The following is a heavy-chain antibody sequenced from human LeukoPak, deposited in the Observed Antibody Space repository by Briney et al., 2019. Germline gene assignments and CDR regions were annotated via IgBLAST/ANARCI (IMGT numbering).Heavy chain of an antibody. CDR3: ARGAREAYYDFWSGYYFDY. CDR1: GYTFTSYD. Sequence: ASVKVSCKAPGYTFTSYDINWVRQATGQGLEWMGWMNPNSGNTGYAQKFQGRVTITRNTSISTAYMELSSLRSEDTAVYYCARGAREAYYDFWSGYYFDYWGQGTLVTVSS. V-gene: IGHV1-8*03. J-gene: IGHJ4*02. D-gene: IGHD3-3*01. CDR2: MNPNSGNT.